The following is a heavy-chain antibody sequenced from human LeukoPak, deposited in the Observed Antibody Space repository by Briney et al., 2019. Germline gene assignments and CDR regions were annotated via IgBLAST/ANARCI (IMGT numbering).Heavy chain of an antibody. J-gene: IGHJ5*02. CDR1: GYTFTGYY. CDR2: MNPNSGST. V-gene: IGHV1-8*02. Sequence: ASVKVSCKASGYTFTGYYMHWVRQAPGQGLEWMGWMNPNSGSTVFAETFQGRVTMTRNTSIFTAYMELSSLKSEDTAVYYCACGGEGWFDLWGQGMQVTVSS. CDR3: ACGGEGWFDL.